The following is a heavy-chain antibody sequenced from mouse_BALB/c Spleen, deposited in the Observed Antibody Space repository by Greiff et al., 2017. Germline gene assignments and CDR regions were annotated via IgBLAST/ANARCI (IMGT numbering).Heavy chain of an antibody. CDR3: ARGTATDNAMDY. CDR2: ISSGSSTI. D-gene: IGHD1-2*01. CDR1: GFTFSSFG. V-gene: IGHV5-17*02. J-gene: IGHJ4*01. Sequence: DVMLVESGGGLVQPGGSRKLSCAASGFTFSSFGMHWVRQAPEKGLEWVAYISSGSSTIYYADTVKGRFTISRDNPKNTLFLQMTSLRSEDTAMYYCARGTATDNAMDYWGQGTSVTVSS.